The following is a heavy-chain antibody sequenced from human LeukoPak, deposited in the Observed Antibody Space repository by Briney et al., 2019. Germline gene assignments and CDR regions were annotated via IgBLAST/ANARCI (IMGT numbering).Heavy chain of an antibody. CDR3: ATSPKWTAFEI. CDR1: GFTFNIAW. V-gene: IGHV3-15*07. D-gene: IGHD1-26*01. Sequence: GGSLTLSCAASGFTFNIAWMHWVRQAPGKGLEGVGRIKSKIDGGTTVYAAPVTGRFTISRDDSKNTVSLQMNSLKTEDTAVYYCATSPKWTAFEIWGQGTIITVSS. J-gene: IGHJ3*02. CDR2: IKSKIDGGTT.